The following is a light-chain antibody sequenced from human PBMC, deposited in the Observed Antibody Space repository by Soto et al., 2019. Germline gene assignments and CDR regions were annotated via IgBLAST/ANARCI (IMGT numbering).Light chain of an antibody. CDR1: QSVRSNY. V-gene: IGKV3-20*01. CDR2: GVF. CDR3: EHYEGSART. Sequence: ETVLTQSPGTVSLYPGERATLSCTTRQSVRSNYLAWYQQKPGQAPRLVVDGVFNRATGIPDRFSGSGSGKGFNINISGLEPEDSEVYYFEHYEGSARTFDQGTKLEI. J-gene: IGKJ2*01.